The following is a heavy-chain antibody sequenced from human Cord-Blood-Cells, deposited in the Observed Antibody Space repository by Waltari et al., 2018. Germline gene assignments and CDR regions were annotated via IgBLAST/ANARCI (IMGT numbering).Heavy chain of an antibody. CDR2: ISYDGSNK. CDR1: GFTFSSYG. V-gene: IGHV3-30*18. J-gene: IGHJ4*02. D-gene: IGHD2-21*01. Sequence: QVQLVESGGGVVQPGRSLRLSCAASGFTFSSYGMHWVRQAPGKGLEGVAVISYDGSNKYYADSVKGRFTISRDNSKNTLYLQMNSLRAEDTAVYYCAKDLFINCGGDYSFDYWGQGTLVTVSS. CDR3: AKDLFINCGGDYSFDY.